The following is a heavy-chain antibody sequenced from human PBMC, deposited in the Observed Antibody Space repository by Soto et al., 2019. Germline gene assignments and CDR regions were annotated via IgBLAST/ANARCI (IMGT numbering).Heavy chain of an antibody. Sequence: GESLKISCKGSGYSFTSYWISWVRQMPGKGLEWMGRIDPSDSYTNYSPSFQGHVTISADKSISTAYLQWSSLKASDTAMYYCARDIAARPRDYYGMDVWGQGTTVTVSS. J-gene: IGHJ6*02. V-gene: IGHV5-10-1*01. CDR1: GYSFTSYW. D-gene: IGHD6-6*01. CDR3: ARDIAARPRDYYGMDV. CDR2: IDPSDSYT.